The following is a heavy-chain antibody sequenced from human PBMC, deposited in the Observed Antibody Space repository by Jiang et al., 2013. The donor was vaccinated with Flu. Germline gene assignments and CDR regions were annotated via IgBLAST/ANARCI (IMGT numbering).Heavy chain of an antibody. D-gene: IGHD2-2*01. V-gene: IGHV1-69*01. Sequence: GAEVKKPGSSVKVSCKASGGTFSSYAISWVRQAPGQGLEWMGGIIPIFGTANYAQKFQGRVTITADESTSTAYMELSSLRSEDTAVYYCARDRDIVVVPAAIRAYGWFDPWGQGTLVTVSS. CDR1: GGTFSSYA. CDR3: ARDRDIVVVPAAIRAYGWFDP. CDR2: IIPIFGTA. J-gene: IGHJ5*02.